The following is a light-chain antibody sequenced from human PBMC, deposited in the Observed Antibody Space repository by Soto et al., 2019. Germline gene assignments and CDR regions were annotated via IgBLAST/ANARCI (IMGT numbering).Light chain of an antibody. Sequence: EIVLTQSPATLSVSPGERATLSCRASQSISTDLAWYQQRPGQSPRFLIYSASTRATGVPARFSGSGSGTEFTLAISSLQSENFAIYYCHQHNTWPRTFGQGTKV. J-gene: IGKJ1*01. V-gene: IGKV3-15*01. CDR2: SAS. CDR1: QSISTD. CDR3: HQHNTWPRT.